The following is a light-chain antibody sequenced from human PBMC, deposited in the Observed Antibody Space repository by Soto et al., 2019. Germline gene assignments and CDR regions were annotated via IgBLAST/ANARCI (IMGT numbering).Light chain of an antibody. Sequence: DIQMTQSPSTLSASVGDRVTITCRASQSISSWLAWYQQKPGKAPKLLIYDASSLESGVPSRFSGSGSATEFTLTLSSLQPDDFATYYCQHYKSYSEAFGQGTKVDSK. CDR2: DAS. J-gene: IGKJ1*01. CDR1: QSISSW. V-gene: IGKV1-5*01. CDR3: QHYKSYSEA.